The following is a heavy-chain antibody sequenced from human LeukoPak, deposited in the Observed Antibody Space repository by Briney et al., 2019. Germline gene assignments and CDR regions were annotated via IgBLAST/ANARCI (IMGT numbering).Heavy chain of an antibody. CDR2: IYYSGST. J-gene: IGHJ6*03. Sequence: SETLSLTCTVSGGSISSSSYYWGWIRQPPGKGLEWIGSIYYSGSTYYNPSLKSRVTISVDTSKNQFSLKLSSVTAADTAVYYCHTTGTTGYYYKDVWGKGTTVTVSS. D-gene: IGHD1-1*01. V-gene: IGHV4-39*01. CDR1: GGSISSSSYY. CDR3: HTTGTTGYYYKDV.